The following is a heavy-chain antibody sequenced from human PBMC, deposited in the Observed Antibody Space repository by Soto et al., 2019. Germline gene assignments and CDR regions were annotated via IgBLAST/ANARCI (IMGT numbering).Heavy chain of an antibody. Sequence: SVKVSCKASGGTFSIYGFSWVRQAPGQGPEWIGGIIPILTTPNYAQKFHGRVTIVAXXXXTXXXMXLXXLTXEXTAVYYCATSVGIAPTGEDGMDVWGQGTSVTVS. CDR3: ATSVGIAPTGEDGMDV. CDR2: IIPILTTP. D-gene: IGHD2-8*02. CDR1: GGTFSIYG. J-gene: IGHJ6*02. V-gene: IGHV1-69*13.